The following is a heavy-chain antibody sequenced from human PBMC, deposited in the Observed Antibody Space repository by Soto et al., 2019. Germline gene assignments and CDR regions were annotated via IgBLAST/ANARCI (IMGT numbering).Heavy chain of an antibody. V-gene: IGHV4-39*01. D-gene: IGHD1-26*01. CDR3: ARRGGSSPFDY. J-gene: IGHJ4*02. CDR1: GGSISSSRYY. Sequence: SETLSLTCTVSGGSISSSRYYWGWIRQSPGKGLEWIGNIYYSGSTYYNPSLKSRVTISVDTSKNQFSLKLSSVTAADTAVYYCARRGGSSPFDYWGQGTLVTVS. CDR2: IYYSGST.